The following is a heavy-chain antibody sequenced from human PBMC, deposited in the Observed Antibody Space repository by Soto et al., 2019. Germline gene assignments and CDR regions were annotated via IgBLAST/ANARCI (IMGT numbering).Heavy chain of an antibody. CDR2: INSDGSST. CDR1: GFTFSSYW. D-gene: IGHD3-10*01. J-gene: IGHJ6*02. V-gene: IGHV3-74*01. CDR3: ARVSYGSGSYKVRAYYYYGMDV. Sequence: GGSLRLSCAASGFTFSSYWMHWVRQAPGKGLVWVSRINSDGSSTSYADSVKGRFTISRDNAKNTLYLQMNSLRAEDTAVYYCARVSYGSGSYKVRAYYYYGMDVWGQGTTVTVSS.